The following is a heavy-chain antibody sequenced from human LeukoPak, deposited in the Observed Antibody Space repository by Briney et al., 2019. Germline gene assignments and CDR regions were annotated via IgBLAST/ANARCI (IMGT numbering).Heavy chain of an antibody. CDR1: GGSISSSSYY. D-gene: IGHD1-26*01. CDR3: ARAIVGATIDY. CDR2: IYYSGST. V-gene: IGHV4-39*01. J-gene: IGHJ4*02. Sequence: PSETLSLTCTVSGGSISSSSYYWGWIRQPPGKGLEWIGSIYYSGSTYYNPSLKSRVTISVDTSKNQFSLKLSSVTAADTAVYYCARAIVGATIDYWGQGTLVTVSS.